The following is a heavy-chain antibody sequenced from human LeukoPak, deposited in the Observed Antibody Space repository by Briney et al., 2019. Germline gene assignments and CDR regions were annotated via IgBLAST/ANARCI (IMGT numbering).Heavy chain of an antibody. J-gene: IGHJ4*02. CDR3: ATSTTSFDS. Sequence: PGGSLRLSCAASGYTFDTYGMTWARQAPGKGLEWVSSISGSGYNTYYADSVKGRFTVSRDNSENTLYLQMDSLRAEDTAIYYCATSTTSFDSWGQGTLVTVSS. CDR2: ISGSGYNT. CDR1: GYTFDTYG. V-gene: IGHV3-23*01. D-gene: IGHD1-14*01.